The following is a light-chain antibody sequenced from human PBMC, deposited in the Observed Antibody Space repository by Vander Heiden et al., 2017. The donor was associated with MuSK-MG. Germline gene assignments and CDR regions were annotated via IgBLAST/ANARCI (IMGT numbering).Light chain of an antibody. CDR2: KAS. Sequence: DVQMTQSPSTLSASVGDRITITCRASQSIIKWLAWYQQKPRKAPKLLIYKASSLQSGVPSRFSGGGSGTEFTLTISSLQPDDFATYYCQQYDTYPLTFGGGTKVEIK. J-gene: IGKJ4*01. CDR1: QSIIKW. V-gene: IGKV1-5*03. CDR3: QQYDTYPLT.